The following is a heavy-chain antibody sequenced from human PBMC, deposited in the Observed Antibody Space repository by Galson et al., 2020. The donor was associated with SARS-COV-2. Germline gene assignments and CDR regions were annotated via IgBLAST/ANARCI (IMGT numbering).Heavy chain of an antibody. V-gene: IGHV1-46*01. Sequence: ASVKVSCKASGYTFTSYYMHWVRQAPGQGLEWMGIINPSGGSTSYAQKFQGRVTMTRDTSTSTVYMELSSLRSEDTAVYYCARDPTTTVTDPLYYYYGMDVWGQGTTVTVSS. CDR1: GYTFTSYY. CDR3: ARDPTTTVTDPLYYYYGMDV. J-gene: IGHJ6*02. CDR2: INPSGGST. D-gene: IGHD4-17*01.